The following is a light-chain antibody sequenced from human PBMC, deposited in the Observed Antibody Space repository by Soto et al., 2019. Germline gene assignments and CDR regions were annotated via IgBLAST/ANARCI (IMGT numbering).Light chain of an antibody. Sequence: ETVFTQSPGTLSLSPGERATLSCSASSDVSSIYLAWYQQKPGQAPRLLIYGASTRATGIPARFSGSGSGTEFTLTISRLEPEDFAVYYCQQYGSFSITFGQGTRLEIK. V-gene: IGKV3-20*01. CDR3: QQYGSFSIT. CDR2: GAS. CDR1: SDVSSIY. J-gene: IGKJ5*01.